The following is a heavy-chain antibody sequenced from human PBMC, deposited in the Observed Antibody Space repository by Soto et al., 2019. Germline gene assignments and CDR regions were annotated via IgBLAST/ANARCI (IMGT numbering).Heavy chain of an antibody. V-gene: IGHV4-38-2*01. J-gene: IGHJ3*01. CDR2: VYHGGNT. CDR3: ARARWYDAFNV. D-gene: IGHD2-15*01. Sequence: SETLSLTCAVSGFSISSGNYWGWIRKHPGKGLEWIGSVYHGGNTYYHPSLKSRVSISIDLSKNQFSLKLPSVTAAATAAYYCARARWYDAFNVWGKGTVVTVSS. CDR1: GFSISSGNY.